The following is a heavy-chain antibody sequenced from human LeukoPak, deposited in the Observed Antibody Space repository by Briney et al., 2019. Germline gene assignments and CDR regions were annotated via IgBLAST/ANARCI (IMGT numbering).Heavy chain of an antibody. D-gene: IGHD2-15*01. V-gene: IGHV4-4*07. CDR3: ARVEVATFWFDP. CDR2: IYTSGST. J-gene: IGHJ5*02. CDR1: GGSLSSYY. Sequence: SETLSLTCTVSGGSLSSYYWSWIRQPAGKGLEWIGRIYTSGSTNSNPSLKSRVTMSVDTSKNQFSLKLSSVSAADTAVYYCARVEVATFWFDPWGQGTLVTVSS.